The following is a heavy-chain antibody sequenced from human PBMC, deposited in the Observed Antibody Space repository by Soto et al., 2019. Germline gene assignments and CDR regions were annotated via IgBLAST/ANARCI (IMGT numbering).Heavy chain of an antibody. Sequence: GESLKISCKGSGYTFTAYWIGWVRQMPGKGLEWMGIIYPGDSDTRYSPSFQGQVTISADKSISTAYLQWSSLKASDTAMFYCARGGYSGNSKDPFYIWGPGTMVTVS. J-gene: IGHJ3*02. CDR1: GYTFTAYW. CDR3: ARGGYSGNSKDPFYI. D-gene: IGHD6-25*01. CDR2: IYPGDSDT. V-gene: IGHV5-51*01.